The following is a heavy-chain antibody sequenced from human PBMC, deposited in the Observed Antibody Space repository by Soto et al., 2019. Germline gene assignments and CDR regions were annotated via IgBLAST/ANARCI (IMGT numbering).Heavy chain of an antibody. J-gene: IGHJ1*01. CDR3: AREENCRGGTCYSEYFHH. V-gene: IGHV1-46*01. CDR1: GSSFTAYS. CDR2: VNPSGGSA. Sequence: ASVKVSYQTSGSSFTAYSMHWVRQAPGQGLEWMGVVNPSGGSAHYAQSFEGRVTLNRDTSTSTFYMELSSLRSEDTAVYYCAREENCRGGTCYSEYFHHWGQGTLVTVSS. D-gene: IGHD2-15*01.